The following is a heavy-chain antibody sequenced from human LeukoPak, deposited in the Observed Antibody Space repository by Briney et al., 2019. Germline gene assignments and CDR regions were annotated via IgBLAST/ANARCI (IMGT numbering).Heavy chain of an antibody. V-gene: IGHV3-21*04. CDR3: AREASGRRVTAIRYFDY. D-gene: IGHD2-21*02. CDR2: ISSSSSYI. CDR1: GFTFSSYS. J-gene: IGHJ4*02. Sequence: PGGSLRLSCAASGFTFSSYSMNWVRQAPGKGLEWVSSISSSSSYIYYADSVKGRFTISRDNAKNSLYLQMNSLRAEDTALYYCAREASGRRVTAIRYFDYWGQGTLVTVSS.